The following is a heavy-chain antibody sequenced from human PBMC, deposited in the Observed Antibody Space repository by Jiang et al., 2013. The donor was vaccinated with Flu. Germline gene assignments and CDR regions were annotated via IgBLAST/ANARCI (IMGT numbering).Heavy chain of an antibody. Sequence: QLLESGAEVKKPGASVKVSCKASGYTFTGYYMHWVRQAPGQGLEWMGWINPNSGGTNYAQKFQGRVTMTRDTSISTAYMELSRLRSDDTAVYYCARDETTVTRLKTRSSGPEWGQGTLVTVSS. V-gene: IGHV1-2*02. CDR2: INPNSGGT. CDR1: GYTFTGYY. D-gene: IGHD4-17*01. CDR3: ARDETTVTRLKTRSSGPE. J-gene: IGHJ4*02.